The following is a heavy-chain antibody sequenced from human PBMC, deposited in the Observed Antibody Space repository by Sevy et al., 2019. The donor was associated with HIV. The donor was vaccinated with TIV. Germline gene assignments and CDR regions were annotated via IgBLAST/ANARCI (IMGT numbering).Heavy chain of an antibody. CDR3: ASLYDSSGFDAFDI. CDR1: GFTFSSYS. Sequence: GGSLRLSCAASGFTFSSYSMNWVRQAPGKGLEWVSSISSSSSYIYYAHSVKGRFTISRDNAKNSLYLKMNSLRAEDTAVYYCASLYDSSGFDAFDIWGQGTMVTVSS. V-gene: IGHV3-21*01. D-gene: IGHD3-22*01. CDR2: ISSSSSYI. J-gene: IGHJ3*02.